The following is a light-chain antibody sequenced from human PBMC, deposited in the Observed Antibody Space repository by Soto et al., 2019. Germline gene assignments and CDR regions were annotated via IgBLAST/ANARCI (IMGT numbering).Light chain of an antibody. J-gene: IGLJ3*02. CDR2: SNN. CDR1: NSNIGSNT. Sequence: SVLTQPPSASETPGQRVTISCSGSNSNIGSNTVNWYQQLPGTAPKLLIYSNNQRPSGIPDRFSGSKSGTSASLAVSGLLSEDEADYYCATWDDSLNGPLFGGGTQLTVL. V-gene: IGLV1-44*01. CDR3: ATWDDSLNGPL.